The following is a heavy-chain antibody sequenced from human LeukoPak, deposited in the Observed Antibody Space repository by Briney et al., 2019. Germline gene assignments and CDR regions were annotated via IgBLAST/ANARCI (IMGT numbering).Heavy chain of an antibody. CDR1: GGSFSGYY. CDR3: ARGFDDSSGYYS. CDR2: INHSGST. V-gene: IGHV4-34*01. Sequence: KASETLSLTCAVYGGSFSGYYWSWIRQPPGKGLEWIGEINHSGSTNYNPSLKSRVTISVDTSKNQFSLKLSSVTAADTAVYYCARGFDDSSGYYSWGQGTLVTVSS. D-gene: IGHD3-22*01. J-gene: IGHJ4*02.